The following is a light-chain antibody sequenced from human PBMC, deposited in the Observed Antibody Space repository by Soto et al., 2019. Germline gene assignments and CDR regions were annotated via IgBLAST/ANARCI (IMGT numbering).Light chain of an antibody. J-gene: IGLJ7*01. Sequence: QSALTQPASVSGSPGQSITIPCTGTSSDVGGYNYVSWYQQHPGKAPKLMIYEVSNRPSGVSNRFSGSKSGNTASLTISGLQAEDEADYYCSSYTSSSTHAVFGGGTQLTVL. CDR1: SSDVGGYNY. CDR3: SSYTSSSTHAV. V-gene: IGLV2-14*01. CDR2: EVS.